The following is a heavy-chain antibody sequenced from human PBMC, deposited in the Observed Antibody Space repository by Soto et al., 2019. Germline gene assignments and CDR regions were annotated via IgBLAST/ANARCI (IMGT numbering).Heavy chain of an antibody. CDR1: GGTSTRYA. CDR3: NRGSEYDFWSGYL. J-gene: IGHJ4*02. Sequence: QERLVQSGAEVRKPGSSVKVSCKVTGGTSTRYAINWVRQAPGQGLEWMGGIVPMFGTSKYAQKFQGRVTITADTSTNIAYMELRSVRSEDTAGYYCNRGSEYDFWSGYLWGQGTLVSVSS. CDR2: IVPMFGTS. D-gene: IGHD3-3*01. V-gene: IGHV1-69*06.